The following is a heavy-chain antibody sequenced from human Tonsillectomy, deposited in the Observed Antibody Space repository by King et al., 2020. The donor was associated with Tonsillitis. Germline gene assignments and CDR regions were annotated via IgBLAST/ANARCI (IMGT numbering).Heavy chain of an antibody. CDR1: GYTFSNYG. Sequence: VQLVQSGAEVKKPGASVKVSCKASGYTFSNYGISWVRQAPGQGLEWMGWISDYDGNTHYAQKFQDRLTLTTDTSTSTAYMELRSLRSDDTAVYYCARNYDILTGYYTSFDYWGQGTLVTVSS. D-gene: IGHD3-9*01. J-gene: IGHJ4*02. CDR3: ARNYDILTGYYTSFDY. V-gene: IGHV1-18*01. CDR2: ISDYDGNT.